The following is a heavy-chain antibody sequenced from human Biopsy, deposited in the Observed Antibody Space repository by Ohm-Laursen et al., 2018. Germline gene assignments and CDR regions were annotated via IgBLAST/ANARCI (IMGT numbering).Heavy chain of an antibody. CDR1: GFTFSGYG. CDR2: IWYDGSNK. V-gene: IGHV3-33*06. D-gene: IGHD5-18*01. CDR3: AKDRYNYTPIGGFSMDV. J-gene: IGHJ6*02. Sequence: SLRLSCAASGFTFSGYGIHWVRQAPGKGLEWVAVIWYDGSNKYSADSVKGRFSISRDNSKNTVYLQMNSLRAADTAVYYCAKDRYNYTPIGGFSMDVWGQGTTVTVSS.